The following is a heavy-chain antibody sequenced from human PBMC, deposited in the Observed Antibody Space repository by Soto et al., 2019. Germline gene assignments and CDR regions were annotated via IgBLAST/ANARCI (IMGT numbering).Heavy chain of an antibody. Sequence: SATLSLTCAVSGGSISSSNWWSWVRQPPGKGLEWIGEIYHSGSTNYNPSLKSRVTISVDKSKNQFSLKLSSVTAADTAVYYCARGSGRCSSCPRGAWFDPWGQGTLVTVSS. V-gene: IGHV4-4*02. CDR1: GGSISSSNW. J-gene: IGHJ5*02. D-gene: IGHD6-13*01. CDR3: ARGSGRCSSCPRGAWFDP. CDR2: IYHSGST.